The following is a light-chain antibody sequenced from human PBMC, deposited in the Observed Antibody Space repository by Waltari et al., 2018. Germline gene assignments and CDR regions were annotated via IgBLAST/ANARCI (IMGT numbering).Light chain of an antibody. CDR1: QRVNSDY. CDR3: QQYGSPPPLT. CDR2: GSS. J-gene: IGKJ4*01. V-gene: IGKV3-20*01. Sequence: EIVLTQSPGTLSASPGEGVTLSCRASQRVNSDYVAWYQQKPGQPPRLLIYGSSLSATAIPDRFSGRGSGTDFTLTISRLEPEDFAVYYCQQYGSPPPLTFGGGTKVEIK.